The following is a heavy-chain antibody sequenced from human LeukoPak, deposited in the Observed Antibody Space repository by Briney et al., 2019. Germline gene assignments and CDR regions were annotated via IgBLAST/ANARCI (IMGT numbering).Heavy chain of an antibody. CDR2: INPNSGGT. V-gene: IGHV1-2*02. D-gene: IGHD2-2*01. CDR1: GYTFTGYY. CDR3: ARDLGVVPAAPPSYYYYGMDV. Sequence: ASVKVSCKASGYTFTGYYMHWVRQAPGQGLERMGWINPNSGGTNYAQKFQGRVTMTRDTSISTAYMELSRLRSDDTAVYYCARDLGVVPAAPPSYYYYGMDVWGQGTTVTVSS. J-gene: IGHJ6*02.